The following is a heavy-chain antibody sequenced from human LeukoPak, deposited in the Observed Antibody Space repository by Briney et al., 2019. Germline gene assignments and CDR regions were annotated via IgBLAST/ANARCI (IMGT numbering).Heavy chain of an antibody. CDR1: GFAFSSYS. V-gene: IGHV3-21*01. Sequence: PGGSLRLSCAASGFAFSSYSMNWVRQAPGKGLEWVSSISSSSSYIYYADSVKGRFTISRDNAKNSLYLQMNSLRAEDTAVYYCAGSSGWYFYFDYWSQGTLVTVSS. CDR3: AGSSGWYFYFDY. D-gene: IGHD6-19*01. J-gene: IGHJ4*02. CDR2: ISSSSSYI.